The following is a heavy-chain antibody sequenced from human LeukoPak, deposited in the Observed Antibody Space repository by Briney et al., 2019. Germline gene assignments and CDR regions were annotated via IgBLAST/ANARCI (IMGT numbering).Heavy chain of an antibody. CDR2: IYYSGST. D-gene: IGHD3-22*01. CDR1: GGSISSYY. Sequence: SETLSLTCTVSGGSISSYYWSWIRQPPGKGLEWIGYIYYSGSTNYNPSLKSRVTISVDTPKNQFSLKLSSVTAADTAVYYCARSENFPPYYYDSSGYPTGFDYWGQGTLVTVSS. V-gene: IGHV4-59*01. CDR3: ARSENFPPYYYDSSGYPTGFDY. J-gene: IGHJ4*02.